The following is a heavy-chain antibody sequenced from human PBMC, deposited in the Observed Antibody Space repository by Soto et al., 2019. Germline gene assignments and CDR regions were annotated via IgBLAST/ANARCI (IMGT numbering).Heavy chain of an antibody. Sequence: GSLRLSCAASGFTFSSYAMSWVRQAPGKGLEWVSAISGSGGSTYYADSVKGRFTISRDNSKNTLYLQMNSLRAEDTAVYYCAKDDCSGGSCPDFYYYYGMDVWGQGTTVTVSS. V-gene: IGHV3-23*01. D-gene: IGHD2-15*01. CDR1: GFTFSSYA. CDR2: ISGSGGST. J-gene: IGHJ6*02. CDR3: AKDDCSGGSCPDFYYYYGMDV.